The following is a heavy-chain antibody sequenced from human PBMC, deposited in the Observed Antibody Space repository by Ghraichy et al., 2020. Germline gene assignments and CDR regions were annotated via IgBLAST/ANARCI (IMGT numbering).Heavy chain of an antibody. Sequence: GGSLRLSCAASGFTFSSYWMHWVRQAPGKGLVWVSRIKSDGSITNYADSVKGRFTISRDNAKNTLFLQMNSLGAEDMAVYYCARGGYYGLGMRYFELWGRGTPVTVSS. CDR2: IKSDGSIT. CDR1: GFTFSSYW. D-gene: IGHD3-10*01. CDR3: ARGGYYGLGMRYFEL. V-gene: IGHV3-74*01. J-gene: IGHJ2*01.